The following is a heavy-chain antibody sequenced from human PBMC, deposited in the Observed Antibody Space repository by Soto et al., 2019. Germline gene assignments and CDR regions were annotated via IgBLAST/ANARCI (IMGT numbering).Heavy chain of an antibody. CDR2: ISTYNGNT. CDR1: GDTFFNFG. Sequence: GASVKVSCKASGDTFFNFGISWVRQAPGQGLEWMGWISTYNGNTNYAQKLQDRVTMTTDTSTSTAYMEVRSLTYDDTAVYYCARDDNSEYPLAYWGQGTLDTVSS. V-gene: IGHV1-18*01. CDR3: ARDDNSEYPLAY. D-gene: IGHD6-19*01. J-gene: IGHJ4*02.